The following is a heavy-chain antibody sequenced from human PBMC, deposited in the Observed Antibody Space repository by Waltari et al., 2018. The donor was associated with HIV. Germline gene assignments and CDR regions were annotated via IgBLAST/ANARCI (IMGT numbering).Heavy chain of an antibody. J-gene: IGHJ4*02. D-gene: IGHD6-13*01. Sequence: EVHLVQSGPEVKKSGATVKISCTVSGYTFTDYYIHWVREAPGKGLEWMGLVDPEDGETVYAEKFQGRLTISADTSAATVSFELTGLRSDDTAIYYCASLAAAVYFDAWGQGTPLSVSS. CDR3: ASLAAAVYFDA. CDR1: GYTFTDYY. CDR2: VDPEDGET. V-gene: IGHV1-69-2*01.